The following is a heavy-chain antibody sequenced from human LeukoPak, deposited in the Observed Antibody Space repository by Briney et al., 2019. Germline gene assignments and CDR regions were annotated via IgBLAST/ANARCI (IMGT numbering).Heavy chain of an antibody. CDR2: ISYDGSNK. V-gene: IGHV3-30-3*02. Sequence: GGSLRLSCAASGFTFSSYAMHWVRQAPGKGLEWVAVISYDGSNKYYADSVKGRFTISRDNSKNTLYLQMNSLRAEDTAVYYCAKPRFEKKTYYFDYWGQGTLVTVSS. D-gene: IGHD3-10*01. CDR3: AKPRFEKKTYYFDY. CDR1: GFTFSSYA. J-gene: IGHJ4*02.